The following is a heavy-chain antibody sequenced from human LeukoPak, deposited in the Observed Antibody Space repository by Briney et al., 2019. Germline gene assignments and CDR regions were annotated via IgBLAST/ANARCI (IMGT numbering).Heavy chain of an antibody. V-gene: IGHV3-21*04. J-gene: IGHJ5*02. D-gene: IGHD6-13*01. Sequence: PGGSLRLSCAASGFTFSSYSMNWVRQAPGKGLEWVSSISTSSSYIYYADSVKGRFTISRDNAKNSLYLQMNSLRAEDTAVYYCARRSIAAANWFDPWGQGTLVTVSS. CDR1: GFTFSSYS. CDR2: ISTSSSYI. CDR3: ARRSIAAANWFDP.